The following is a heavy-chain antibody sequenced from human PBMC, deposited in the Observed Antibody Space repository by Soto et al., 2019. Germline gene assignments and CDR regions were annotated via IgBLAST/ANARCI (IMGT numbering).Heavy chain of an antibody. V-gene: IGHV3-30-3*01. CDR2: ISYDGSNK. D-gene: IGHD4-17*01. CDR3: ARDRWTTSNAFDI. Sequence: QVQLVESGGGVVQPGRSLRLSCAASGFTFSSYAMHWVRQAPGTGLEWVADISYDGSNKYYADSVKGRFTISRDNSKNTLYLQINSLRAEDTAVYYCARDRWTTSNAFDIWGQGTMVTVSS. CDR1: GFTFSSYA. J-gene: IGHJ3*02.